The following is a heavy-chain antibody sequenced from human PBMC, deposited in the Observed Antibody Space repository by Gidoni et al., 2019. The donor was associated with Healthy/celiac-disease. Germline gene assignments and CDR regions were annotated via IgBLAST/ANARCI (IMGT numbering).Heavy chain of an antibody. CDR3: AKRNSFWSGSQAGYNWFDP. Sequence: EVQLLESGGGLVQPGGSLRLSCAASGFTFSSYAMSWVRQAPGKGLEWVSAISGSGGSTYYADSVKGRFTISRDNSKNTLYLQMNSLRAEDTAVYYCAKRNSFWSGSQAGYNWFDPWGQGTLVTVSS. CDR2: ISGSGGST. J-gene: IGHJ5*02. V-gene: IGHV3-23*01. D-gene: IGHD3-3*01. CDR1: GFTFSSYA.